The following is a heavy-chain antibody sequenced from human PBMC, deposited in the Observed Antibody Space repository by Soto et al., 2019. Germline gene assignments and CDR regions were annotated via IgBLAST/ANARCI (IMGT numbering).Heavy chain of an antibody. CDR2: ISGSGGST. V-gene: IGHV3-23*01. D-gene: IGHD2-2*01. Sequence: EVQLLESGGGLVQPGGSLRLSCAASGFTFSSYAMSWVRQAPGKGLEWVSAISGSGGSTYYADSVKGRFTISRDNSKNTLYLQMNSLRAEDTAVYYCAKDHYPGCSSTSCQSPFDYWGQGTLVTVSS. J-gene: IGHJ4*02. CDR1: GFTFSSYA. CDR3: AKDHYPGCSSTSCQSPFDY.